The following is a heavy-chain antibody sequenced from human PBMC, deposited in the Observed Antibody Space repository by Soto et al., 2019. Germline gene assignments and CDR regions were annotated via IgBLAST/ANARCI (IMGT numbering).Heavy chain of an antibody. J-gene: IGHJ4*02. CDR2: ISSDGEK. D-gene: IGHD3-9*01. CDR3: AHRRGDLLTSLYIFDY. CDR1: GFSLNTRGVG. Sequence: ITLKEYGPTLVKPTQTLTLTCTFSGFSLNTRGVGVGWIRQPPGKALGWLALISSDGEKRYSPSPKSRLTSTKDSSENQVVLTMTNMYPVDTATYYCAHRRGDLLTSLYIFDYRVQGTLVTVSS. V-gene: IGHV2-5*02.